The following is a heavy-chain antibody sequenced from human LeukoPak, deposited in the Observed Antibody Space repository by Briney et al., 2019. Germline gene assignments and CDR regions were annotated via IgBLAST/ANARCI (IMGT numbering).Heavy chain of an antibody. Sequence: GGSLRLSCAASGFTFSTYGMNWVRQAPGKGLEWVSYIIGSSSIIHYADSVKGRFTISRDNAKNSLYLQMNSLRDEDTAVYYCARGQSGSNNWFDSWGQGILVTVSS. CDR2: IIGSSSII. J-gene: IGHJ5*01. V-gene: IGHV3-48*02. D-gene: IGHD5-24*01. CDR1: GFTFSTYG. CDR3: ARGQSGSNNWFDS.